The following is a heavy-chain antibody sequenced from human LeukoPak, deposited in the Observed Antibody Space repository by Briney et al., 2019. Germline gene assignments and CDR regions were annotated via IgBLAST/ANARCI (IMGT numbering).Heavy chain of an antibody. CDR3: AKVCAYYYDSSGYFFDY. Sequence: GRSLRLSCAASGFTFSSYGMHWVRQAPGKGLEWVAVISYDGSNKYYADSVKGRFTISRDNSKNTLYLQMNSLRAEDTAVYYCAKVCAYYYDSSGYFFDYWGQGTLVTVSS. CDR1: GFTFSSYG. V-gene: IGHV3-30*18. J-gene: IGHJ4*02. D-gene: IGHD3-22*01. CDR2: ISYDGSNK.